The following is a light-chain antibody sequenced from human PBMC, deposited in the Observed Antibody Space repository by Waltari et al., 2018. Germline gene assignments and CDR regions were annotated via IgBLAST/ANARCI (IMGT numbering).Light chain of an antibody. CDR2: AAS. Sequence: AIRITQSPSSLSASTGDRVTITCRASQGISSYLAWYQQKPGKAPKLLIYAASTLQSGVPSRVIGSGSGTDFTLTISCLQSEDFATYYCQQYYSYPWTFGQGTKVEIK. CDR1: QGISSY. CDR3: QQYYSYPWT. J-gene: IGKJ1*01. V-gene: IGKV1-8*01.